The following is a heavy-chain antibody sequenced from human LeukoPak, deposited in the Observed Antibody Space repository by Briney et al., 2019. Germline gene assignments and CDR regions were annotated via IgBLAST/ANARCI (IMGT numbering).Heavy chain of an antibody. Sequence: QPGGSLRLSCAASGFTFSSHGVHWVRQAAGKGLEWVAVIWYDGSNKYYADPVKGRFTISGDNSMNTLYLQMNSLRAEDTAVYYCASSIAVAGTIDYWGQGTLVTVSS. V-gene: IGHV3-33*01. D-gene: IGHD6-19*01. CDR3: ASSIAVAGTIDY. J-gene: IGHJ4*02. CDR2: IWYDGSNK. CDR1: GFTFSSHG.